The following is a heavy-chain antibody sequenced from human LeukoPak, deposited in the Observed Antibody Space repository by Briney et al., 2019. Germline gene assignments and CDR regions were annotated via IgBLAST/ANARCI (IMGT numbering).Heavy chain of an antibody. J-gene: IGHJ3*02. CDR2: IYYSGST. V-gene: IGHV4-34*01. CDR1: GGSFSGYY. Sequence: SETLSLTCAVYGGSFSGYYWSWIRQPPGKGLEWIGSIYYSGSTYYNPSLKSRVTISVDTSKNQFSLKLSSVTAADTAVYYCARHVGWSHAFDIWGQGTMVTVSS. D-gene: IGHD6-19*01. CDR3: ARHVGWSHAFDI.